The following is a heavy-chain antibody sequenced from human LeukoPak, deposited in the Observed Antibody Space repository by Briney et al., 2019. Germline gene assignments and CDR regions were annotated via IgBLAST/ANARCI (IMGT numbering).Heavy chain of an antibody. J-gene: IGHJ6*03. V-gene: IGHV3-21*01. CDR1: GFTFSSYA. Sequence: TGGSLRLSCAASGFTFSSYAMSWVRQAPGKGLEWVSSISRSSSYIYYADSVKGRFTISRDNAKNSLYLQMHSLGAEDTAVYYCARDFRAVAESYYYYYMDVWGKGTTVTVSS. D-gene: IGHD6-19*01. CDR3: ARDFRAVAESYYYYYMDV. CDR2: ISRSSSYI.